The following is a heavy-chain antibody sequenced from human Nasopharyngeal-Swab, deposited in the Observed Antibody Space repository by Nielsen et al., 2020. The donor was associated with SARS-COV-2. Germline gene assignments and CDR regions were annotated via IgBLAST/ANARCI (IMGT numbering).Heavy chain of an antibody. CDR2: ISSSSSYI. CDR1: GFTFSSYS. CDR3: ARETPLPRSWYLLGPYYYGMDV. D-gene: IGHD6-13*01. J-gene: IGHJ6*02. Sequence: LSLTCAASGFTFSSYSMNWVRQAPGKGLEWVSSISSSSSYIYYADSVKGRFTISRDNAKNSLYLQMNSLRAEDTAVYYCARETPLPRSWYLLGPYYYGMDVWGQGTTVTVSS. V-gene: IGHV3-21*01.